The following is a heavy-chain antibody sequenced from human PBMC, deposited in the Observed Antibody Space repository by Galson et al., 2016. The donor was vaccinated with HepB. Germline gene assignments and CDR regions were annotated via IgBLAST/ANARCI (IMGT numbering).Heavy chain of an antibody. V-gene: IGHV3-53*01. CDR1: GFSVSNND. J-gene: IGHJ3*01. CDR3: AREGCINGVCHLDGFDV. D-gene: IGHD2-8*01. CDR2: SYSGGRT. Sequence: SLRLSCAASGFSVSNNDASWVRQAPGKGLEWVSVSYSGGRTCYADSVKGRFTVSRDDSKNTLYLQMNSLRVEDTAVYYSAREGCINGVCHLDGFDVWGQGTMVTVSS.